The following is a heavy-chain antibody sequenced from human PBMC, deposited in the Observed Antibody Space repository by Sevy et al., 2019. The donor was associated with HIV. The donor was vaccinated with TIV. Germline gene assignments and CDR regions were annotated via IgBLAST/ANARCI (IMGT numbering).Heavy chain of an antibody. D-gene: IGHD6-6*01. CDR1: GYSISSGYY. Sequence: SETLSLTYTVSGYSISSGYYWGWIRQPPGKGLEWIGSIYHSGSTYYNPSLKSRVTISVDTSKNQFSLKLSSVTAADTAVYYCARGGIAARRSWPHQYWYFDLWGRGTLVTVSS. CDR3: ARGGIAARRSWPHQYWYFDL. CDR2: IYHSGST. J-gene: IGHJ2*01. V-gene: IGHV4-38-2*02.